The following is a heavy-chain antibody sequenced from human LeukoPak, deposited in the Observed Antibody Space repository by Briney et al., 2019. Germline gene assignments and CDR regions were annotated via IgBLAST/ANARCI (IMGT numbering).Heavy chain of an antibody. CDR2: ISGSGGST. V-gene: IGHV3-23*01. J-gene: IGHJ4*02. D-gene: IGHD3-10*01. Sequence: PGGSLRLSCLGSGFTFSTYWMSWVRQAPGKGLEWVSAISGSGGSTYYADSVKGRFTISRDNSKNTLYLQMNSLRAEDTAVYYCAKELVRGDNFDYWGQGTLVTVSS. CDR1: GFTFSTYW. CDR3: AKELVRGDNFDY.